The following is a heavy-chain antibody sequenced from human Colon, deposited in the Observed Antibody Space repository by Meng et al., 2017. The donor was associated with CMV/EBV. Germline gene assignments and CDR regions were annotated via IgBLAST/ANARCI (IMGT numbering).Heavy chain of an antibody. CDR3: ARGCCTDATCDTGFWFDP. D-gene: IGHD2-8*01. Sequence: ASVKVSCKASGYIFSNYGLSWVRQAPGQGLEWMGWISTYTSATNYSPKFQGRVTMTTDSSTNTAYMELRNLKSDDTAVYYCARGCCTDATCDTGFWFDPWGQGTLVTVSS. V-gene: IGHV1-18*01. CDR1: GYIFSNYG. J-gene: IGHJ5*02. CDR2: ISTYTSAT.